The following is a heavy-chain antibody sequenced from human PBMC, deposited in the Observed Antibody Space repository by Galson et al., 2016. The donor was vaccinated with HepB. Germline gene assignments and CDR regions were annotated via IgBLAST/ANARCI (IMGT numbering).Heavy chain of an antibody. Sequence: SVKVSCKASGYTFTNHYINWVRQATGHGPEWMGWMDTTTYKTGYAQKFQGRFTMTKNTSLGTAYMELSSLRSGHTAVYYCARGHWNARDAFDVWGQGTMVTVSS. J-gene: IGHJ3*01. CDR2: MDTTTYKT. CDR3: ARGHWNARDAFDV. CDR1: GYTFTNHY. V-gene: IGHV1-8*01. D-gene: IGHD1-1*01.